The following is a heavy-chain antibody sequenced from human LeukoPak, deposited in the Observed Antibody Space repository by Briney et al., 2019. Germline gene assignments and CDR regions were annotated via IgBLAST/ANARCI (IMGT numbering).Heavy chain of an antibody. J-gene: IGHJ4*02. CDR2: VHLDGRT. CDR1: GGSVTSTNW. V-gene: IGHV4-4*02. CDR3: AREGGFYRPLDY. D-gene: IGHD6-25*01. Sequence: SETLSLTCDVSGGSVTSTNWWTWFRPPPGKGLEWVGEVHLDGRTNYNPSLKSRLVMSADLPENHISLKLTSVTAADTAVYYCAREGGFYRPLDYSGQGTLVTVSS.